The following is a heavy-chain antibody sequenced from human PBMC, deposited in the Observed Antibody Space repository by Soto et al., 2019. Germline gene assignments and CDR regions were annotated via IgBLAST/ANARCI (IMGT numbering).Heavy chain of an antibody. CDR1: GGSIIIYY. D-gene: IGHD2-2*01. CDR3: VRDGHCITTSCYGNWFDP. Sequence: SETLSLTYTVSGGSIIIYYWSWIRQPSGKGLEWIGRIYTSGSTNYNPSLKSRVTISRDNAKNTLHLEMNSLRAEDTAVYYCVRDGHCITTSCYGNWFDPWGQGNLVTVSS. CDR2: IYTSGST. J-gene: IGHJ5*02. V-gene: IGHV4-4*07.